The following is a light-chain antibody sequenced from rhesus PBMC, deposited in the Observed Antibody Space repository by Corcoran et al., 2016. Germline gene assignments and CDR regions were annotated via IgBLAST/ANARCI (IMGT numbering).Light chain of an antibody. Sequence: EIVMTQSPATLSLSPGERVTLSCRASQSVGSHFAWYQQTAGQAPRRLIHVASTRATGIPDRFSGGGSGTDFTLTISGLAPEDFALYYCQHYSSWPLSFGGGTKVEIK. CDR1: QSVGSH. V-gene: IGKV3-42*03. CDR3: QHYSSWPLS. J-gene: IGKJ4*01. CDR2: VAS.